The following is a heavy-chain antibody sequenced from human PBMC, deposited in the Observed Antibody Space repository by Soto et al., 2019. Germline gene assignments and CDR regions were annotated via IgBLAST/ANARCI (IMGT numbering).Heavy chain of an antibody. V-gene: IGHV1-24*01. CDR1: GYTLTELS. CDR3: VVRDPYYFDY. CDR2: FDPEDGEA. J-gene: IGHJ4*02. D-gene: IGHD3-10*01. Sequence: ASVKVSCKVSGYTLTELSMHWVRQAPGKGLEWMGGFDPEDGEAIYAQKFQGRVTMTEDTSTDTAYMELSSLRSEDTAVYYCVVRDPYYFDYWGQGTLVTVSS.